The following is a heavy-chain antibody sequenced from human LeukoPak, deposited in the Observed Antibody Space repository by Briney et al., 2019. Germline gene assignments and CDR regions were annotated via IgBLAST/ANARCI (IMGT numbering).Heavy chain of an antibody. CDR1: GFSFGKYW. CDR2: IKLDGSEK. D-gene: IGHD3/OR15-3a*01. V-gene: IGHV3-7*03. J-gene: IGHJ4*02. CDR3: ARDQYDTWSRRGNFDS. Sequence: GGSLRLSCVASGFSFGKYWMSWVRQAPGKGLEWVANIKLDGSEKNYVDSVKGRFTISRDSTKNSLYLQMNSLRAEDTAVSYCARDQYDTWSRRGNFDSWGQGTLVIVSS.